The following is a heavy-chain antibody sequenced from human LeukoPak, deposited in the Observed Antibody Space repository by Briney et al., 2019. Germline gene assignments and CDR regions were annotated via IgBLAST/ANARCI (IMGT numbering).Heavy chain of an antibody. CDR1: GFSFSSYN. D-gene: IGHD2-8*02. V-gene: IGHV3-23*01. Sequence: GGSLRLSCEASGFSFSSYNMDWVRQTPGKGLEWVSSIFPSGGEIHYADSVRGRFTISRDNSKSTLSLQMNSLRVEDTAIYYCATYRQVLLPFESWGQGTLVSVPS. CDR3: ATYRQVLLPFES. CDR2: IFPSGGEI. J-gene: IGHJ4*02.